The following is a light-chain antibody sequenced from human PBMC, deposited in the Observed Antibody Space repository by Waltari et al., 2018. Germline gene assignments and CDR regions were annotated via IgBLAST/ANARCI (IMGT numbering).Light chain of an antibody. Sequence: EIVLTQSRGTLSLSPGERATLSCRASQSVSRALACYQQNPGQAPRLLIYGASNRATGIPDRFSGSGSGTDFSLIISRLEPEDFAVYYCQHYVSLPVTFGQGTKVEIK. V-gene: IGKV3-20*01. CDR1: QSVSRA. CDR2: GAS. J-gene: IGKJ1*01. CDR3: QHYVSLPVT.